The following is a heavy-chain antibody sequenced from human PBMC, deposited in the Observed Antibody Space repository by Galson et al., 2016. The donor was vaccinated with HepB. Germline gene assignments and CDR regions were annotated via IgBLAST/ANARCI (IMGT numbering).Heavy chain of an antibody. J-gene: IGHJ4*02. CDR3: ARGAWYVSTETGY. V-gene: IGHV3-33*08. CDR1: GLSFSSHD. D-gene: IGHD3-10*02. Sequence: SLRLSCAASGLSFSSHDMHWVRQVPVRGLEWVAVIHYDGIATFYADSVKGRFTISRDTSTNTLYLQMNSLTAEDTAVYYCARGAWYVSTETGYWGQGTLVTVSS. CDR2: IHYDGIAT.